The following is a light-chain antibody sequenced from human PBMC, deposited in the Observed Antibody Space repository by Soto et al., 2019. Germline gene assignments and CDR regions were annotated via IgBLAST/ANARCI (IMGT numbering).Light chain of an antibody. Sequence: QSVLTQSPSASASLGASVRLTCTLSSGHSNYAIAWHRQQPEKGPQYLMRINSDGSHSKGDGIPDRFSGSRSGAERYLTISSLQSEDEADYYCQTWGTGIQVFGGGTKVTVL. J-gene: IGLJ3*02. CDR1: SGHSNYA. CDR2: INSDGSH. CDR3: QTWGTGIQV. V-gene: IGLV4-69*01.